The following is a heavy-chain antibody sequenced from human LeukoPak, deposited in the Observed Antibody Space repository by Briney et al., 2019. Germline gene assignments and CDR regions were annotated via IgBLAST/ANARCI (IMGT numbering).Heavy chain of an antibody. V-gene: IGHV1-3*01. D-gene: IGHD4-23*01. CDR1: GYTFTSYT. CDR2: INAGNGNT. CDR3: ASLDYGGNSGDY. J-gene: IGHJ4*02. Sequence: ASVKVSCKASGYTFTSYTMHWVRQAPGQRLEWMGWINAGNGNTKYSQKFQGRVIITRDTSASTAYMELSSLRSEDTAVYYCASLDYGGNSGDYWGQGTLVTVSS.